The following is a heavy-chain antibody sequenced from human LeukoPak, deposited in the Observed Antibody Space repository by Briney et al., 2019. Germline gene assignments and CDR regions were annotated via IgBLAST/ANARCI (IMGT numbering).Heavy chain of an antibody. CDR1: GGSFSGYY. Sequence: SETLSLTCAVYGGSFSGYYWSWIRQPLGKGLEWIGEINHSGSTNYNPSLKSRVTISVDTSKNQFSLKLSSVTAADTAVYYCARPNVLYYGMDVWGQGTTVTVSS. J-gene: IGHJ6*02. CDR2: INHSGST. CDR3: ARPNVLYYGMDV. V-gene: IGHV4-34*01.